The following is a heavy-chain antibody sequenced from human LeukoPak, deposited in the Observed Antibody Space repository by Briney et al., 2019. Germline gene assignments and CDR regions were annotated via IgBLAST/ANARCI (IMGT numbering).Heavy chain of an antibody. Sequence: GGSLRLSCAASGFTFCSYWMSWVRQAPGKGLEWVANIKQDGSEKYYVDSVKGRFTISRDNAENSLYQQMNSLRAEDTAVYYCAGEGGGNLVVVPAAFDYWGQGTLVTVSS. D-gene: IGHD2-2*01. CDR1: GFTFCSYW. V-gene: IGHV3-7*01. CDR3: AGEGGGNLVVVPAAFDY. J-gene: IGHJ4*02. CDR2: IKQDGSEK.